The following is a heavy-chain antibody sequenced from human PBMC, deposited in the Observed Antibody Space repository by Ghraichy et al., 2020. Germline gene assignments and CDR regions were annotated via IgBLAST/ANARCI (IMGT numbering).Heavy chain of an antibody. D-gene: IGHD3-16*02. CDR1: GFTFSSYA. CDR2: ISYDGSNK. Sequence: GESLNISCAASGFTFSSYAVHWVRQAPGKGLEWVAVISYDGSNKYYADSVKGRFTISRDDSKSTLFLQMNSLRAEDTALYYCARDRSGNYLDYWGQGTLVTVSS. J-gene: IGHJ4*02. V-gene: IGHV3-30-3*01. CDR3: ARDRSGNYLDY.